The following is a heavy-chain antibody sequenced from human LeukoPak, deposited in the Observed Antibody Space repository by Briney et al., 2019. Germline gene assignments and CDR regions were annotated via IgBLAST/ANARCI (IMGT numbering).Heavy chain of an antibody. D-gene: IGHD5-24*01. CDR2: IYSGGST. Sequence: GGSLRLSCAVSGFNVSSNYLNWVRQAPGKGPEWVSVIYSGGSTYYADSVKGRFTISRDSSKNTLFLQMNSLTAEDTAIYYCARTFVSGDGYKVGYFDYWGQGTLVTVSS. CDR3: ARTFVSGDGYKVGYFDY. V-gene: IGHV3-53*01. J-gene: IGHJ4*02. CDR1: GFNVSSNY.